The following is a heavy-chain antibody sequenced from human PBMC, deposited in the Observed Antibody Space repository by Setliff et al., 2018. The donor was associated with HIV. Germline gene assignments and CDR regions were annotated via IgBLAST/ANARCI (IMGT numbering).Heavy chain of an antibody. CDR3: ARAEMATIVAFDI. J-gene: IGHJ3*02. D-gene: IGHD5-12*01. V-gene: IGHV4-61*03. Sequence: SETLSLTCGVSGYSISSSDYWTWIRQTPGKGLEWIGYIYYSGSTKYNPSLTSRVTISVDTSKNHFSLKLTSVTAADTAVYYCARAEMATIVAFDIWGQGTMVTVSS. CDR1: GYSISSSDY. CDR2: IYYSGST.